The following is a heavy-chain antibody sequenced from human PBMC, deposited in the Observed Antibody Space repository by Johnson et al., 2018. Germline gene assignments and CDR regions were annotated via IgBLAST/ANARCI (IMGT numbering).Heavy chain of an antibody. CDR1: GFSFSDYY. Sequence: VQLVQSGGGLVEPGGSLRLCCAASGFSFSDYYMSWIRQAPGKGLEWVSAIGTSAGSTYYADYVKGRFTISRDNSKKTVYLQMNSLRDNETAVYYCAKAGMPATDIRAFDIWGLGTMVTVSS. V-gene: IGHV3-23*04. CDR3: AKAGMPATDIRAFDI. J-gene: IGHJ3*02. D-gene: IGHD6-13*01. CDR2: IGTSAGST.